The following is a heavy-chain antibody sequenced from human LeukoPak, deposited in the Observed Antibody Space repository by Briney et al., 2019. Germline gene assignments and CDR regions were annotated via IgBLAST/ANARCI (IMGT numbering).Heavy chain of an antibody. J-gene: IGHJ5*02. V-gene: IGHV1-2*04. Sequence: ASVKVSCKASGYTFTGYYIHWIRQAPGQGLEWMGWINPKTGGTKYAQKFQGWVTMTRDTSISTTYMELNRLKSDDTALYYCARGLVVYSSDWYENWFDPWGQGTLVTVSS. CDR1: GYTFTGYY. CDR3: ARGLVVYSSDWYENWFDP. CDR2: INPKTGGT. D-gene: IGHD6-19*01.